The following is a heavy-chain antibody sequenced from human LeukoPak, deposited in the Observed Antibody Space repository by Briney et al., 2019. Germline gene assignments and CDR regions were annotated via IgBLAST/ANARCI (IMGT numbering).Heavy chain of an antibody. Sequence: GRSLRLSCAASGFTFDDYAMHWVRQAPGKGLEWVSGISWNSGSIGYADSVKGRFTISRDNSKNTLYLQMNSLSAEDTAVYSCAKCISTLDGGDVFDVWGQGTMVTVSS. CDR2: ISWNSGSI. CDR1: GFTFDDYA. D-gene: IGHD2-15*01. V-gene: IGHV3-9*01. CDR3: AKCISTLDGGDVFDV. J-gene: IGHJ3*01.